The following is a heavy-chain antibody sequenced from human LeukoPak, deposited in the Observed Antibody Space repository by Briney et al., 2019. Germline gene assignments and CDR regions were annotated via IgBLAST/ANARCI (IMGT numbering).Heavy chain of an antibody. Sequence: GGSLRLSCAASGFTVSTNYITWIRQAPGKGLEWVSYISSSGSTIYYADSVKGRFTISRDNAKNSLYLQMNSLRAEDTAVYYCAREEPTVDPWGQGTLVTVSS. CDR1: GFTVSTNY. CDR2: ISSSGSTI. D-gene: IGHD1-14*01. V-gene: IGHV3-11*04. J-gene: IGHJ5*02. CDR3: AREEPTVDP.